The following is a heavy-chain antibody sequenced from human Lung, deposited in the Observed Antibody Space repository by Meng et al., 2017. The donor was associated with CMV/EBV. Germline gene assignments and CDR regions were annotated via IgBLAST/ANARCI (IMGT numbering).Heavy chain of an antibody. Sequence: CPAAGFSFSSYAMHWVRQAPGKGMGWVALIAHDGSRTSYADSVMGRFTISRDDSMKMVFLQMNTLRGDDTAVYYCAKGTVTSAGIDHWGQGSLVTVSS. CDR2: IAHDGSRT. V-gene: IGHV3-30*18. CDR1: GFSFSSYA. CDR3: AKGTVTSAGIDH. D-gene: IGHD4-17*01. J-gene: IGHJ5*02.